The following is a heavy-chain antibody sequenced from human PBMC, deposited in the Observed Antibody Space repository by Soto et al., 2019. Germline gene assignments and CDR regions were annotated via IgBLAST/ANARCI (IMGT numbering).Heavy chain of an antibody. CDR3: ARVEAGPSPIAARRYYFDY. D-gene: IGHD6-6*01. CDR2: ISAYNGTT. V-gene: IGHV1-18*04. CDR1: GYTFTSYA. Sequence: QVQLLQSGAEVKKPGASVKVSCKTSGYTFTSYAISWVRQAPGQGLEWLGRISAYNGTTNYAQKLHGRVTMTTDTSTGTAYMDLRSLRSDDTALYYCARVEAGPSPIAARRYYFDYWGQGTLVTVSS. J-gene: IGHJ4*02.